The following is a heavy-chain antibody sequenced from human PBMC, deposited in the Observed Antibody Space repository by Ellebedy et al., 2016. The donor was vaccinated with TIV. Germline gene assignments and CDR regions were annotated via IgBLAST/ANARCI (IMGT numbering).Heavy chain of an antibody. Sequence: GGSLRLSXAASGFIFSGSGMHWVRQAPGKGLEWVAVISNDGGRQWYADSVKGRFTISRDNSKNTLYLQINSLRPEDTAMYYCARELHIVGDPWGQGTLVTVSS. D-gene: IGHD2-21*01. CDR1: GFIFSGSG. CDR3: ARELHIVGDP. CDR2: ISNDGGRQ. J-gene: IGHJ5*02. V-gene: IGHV3-30*03.